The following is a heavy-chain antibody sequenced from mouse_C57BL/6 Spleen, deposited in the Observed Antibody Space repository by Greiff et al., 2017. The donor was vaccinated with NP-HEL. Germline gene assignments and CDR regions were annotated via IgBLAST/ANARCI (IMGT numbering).Heavy chain of an antibody. Sequence: EVQLVESGGDLVKPGGSLKLSCAASGFTFSSYGMSWVRQTPDKRLEWVATISSGGSYTYYPDSVKGRFTISRDNAKNTLYLQMSSLKSEDTAMYYCARHPGIYYDYDGFAYWGQGTLVTVSA. J-gene: IGHJ3*01. V-gene: IGHV5-6*01. D-gene: IGHD2-4*01. CDR3: ARHPGIYYDYDGFAY. CDR2: ISSGGSYT. CDR1: GFTFSSYG.